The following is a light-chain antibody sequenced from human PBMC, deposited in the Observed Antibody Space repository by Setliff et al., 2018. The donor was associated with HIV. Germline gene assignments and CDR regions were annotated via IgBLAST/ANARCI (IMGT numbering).Light chain of an antibody. CDR2: EVR. CDR1: SSDVGGYSH. J-gene: IGLJ1*01. Sequence: QSVLTQPASVSGSPGQSITISCTGTSSDVGGYSHVSRYQQHPGKAPKLIIYEVRNRPSGVSNRFSGSKSGNTASLTISGLQAEDEADYYCISYATTNTLPFGTGTKVTVL. CDR3: ISYATTNTLP. V-gene: IGLV2-14*01.